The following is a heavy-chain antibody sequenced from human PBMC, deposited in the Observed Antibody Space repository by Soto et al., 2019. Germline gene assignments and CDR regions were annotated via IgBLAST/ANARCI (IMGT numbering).Heavy chain of an antibody. CDR2: INPSGGST. Sequence: GASVKVSCKASGYTFTSYYMHWVRQAPGQGLEWMGIINPSGGSTSYAQKFQGRVTMTRDTSTSTVYMELSSLRSEDTAVYYCAGSIGLVRAVLYWGQGTLVTVSS. V-gene: IGHV1-46*01. D-gene: IGHD6-6*01. J-gene: IGHJ4*02. CDR1: GYTFTSYY. CDR3: AGSIGLVRAVLY.